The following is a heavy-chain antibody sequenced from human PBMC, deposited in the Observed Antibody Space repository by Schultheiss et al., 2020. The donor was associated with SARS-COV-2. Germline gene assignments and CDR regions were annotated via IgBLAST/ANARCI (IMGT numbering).Heavy chain of an antibody. J-gene: IGHJ3*02. Sequence: GGSLRLSCAASGFTFSSYAMSWVRQAPGKGLEWVSAISGSGGSTYYADSVKGRFTISRDNSKNTLYLQMNSLRAEDTAVYYCAKVYKRRYSSSWRDAFDIWGQGTMVTVSS. D-gene: IGHD6-13*01. V-gene: IGHV3-23*01. CDR3: AKVYKRRYSSSWRDAFDI. CDR1: GFTFSSYA. CDR2: ISGSGGST.